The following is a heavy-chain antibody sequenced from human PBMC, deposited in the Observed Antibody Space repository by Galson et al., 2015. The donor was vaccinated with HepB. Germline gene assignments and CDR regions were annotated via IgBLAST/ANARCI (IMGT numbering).Heavy chain of an antibody. CDR3: ARTLGSGDFDY. J-gene: IGHJ4*02. V-gene: IGHV3-7*03. CDR1: GLTFSSYW. CDR2: INQDGSEK. Sequence: SLRLSCAASGLTFSSYWMSWVRQAPGKGLEWVAKINQDGSEKYYVDSVKGRFTISRDNAKNSLYLQMNSLRVEDTAVYYCARTLGSGDFDYWGQGTLVTVSS. D-gene: IGHD6-19*01.